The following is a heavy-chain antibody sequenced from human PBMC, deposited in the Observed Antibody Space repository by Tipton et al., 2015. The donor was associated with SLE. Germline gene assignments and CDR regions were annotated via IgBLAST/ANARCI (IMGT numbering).Heavy chain of an antibody. Sequence: QVQLVQSGAEVKKPGASVKVSCKASGYTFTSYGISWVRQAPGQGLEWMGWVSTYNGNTKYAQKLQDRVTLTTDSSTTTAYMELRSLRSDDTAMYYCARDLGGSCLANICYYYGMDVWGQGTTVAVSS. CDR2: VSTYNGNT. V-gene: IGHV1-18*01. J-gene: IGHJ6*02. CDR3: ARDLGGSCLANICYYYGMDV. D-gene: IGHD2-15*01. CDR1: GYTFTSYG.